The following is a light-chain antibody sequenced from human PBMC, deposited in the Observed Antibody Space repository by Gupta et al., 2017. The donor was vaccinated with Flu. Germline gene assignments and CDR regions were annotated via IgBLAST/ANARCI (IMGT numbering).Light chain of an antibody. Sequence: GSNSGMGSYDYVSRYQRYPAKPPYLIFFDVGRRHAGVSARFSGSKSGNTASLAISALQAEDEADYYCASYDGSSTIFGEGTKMTVL. CDR2: DVG. J-gene: IGLJ2*01. CDR1: NSGMGSYDY. CDR3: ASYDGSSTI. V-gene: IGLV2-14*03.